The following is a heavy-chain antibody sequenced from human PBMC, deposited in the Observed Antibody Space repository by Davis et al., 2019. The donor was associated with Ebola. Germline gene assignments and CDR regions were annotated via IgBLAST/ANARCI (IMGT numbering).Heavy chain of an antibody. V-gene: IGHV4-4*02. J-gene: IGHJ4*02. D-gene: IGHD3-22*01. CDR3: AAESRGYYDY. CDR1: GDSISSNQW. CDR2: IYQTGTT. Sequence: SETLSLTCAVSGDSISSNQWWPWVRQPPGKGLEWIGTIYQTGTTNYSPSLKSRVTISLDKSRHQFSLHLISVTAADTAVYYCAAESRGYYDYWGQGTLVTASS.